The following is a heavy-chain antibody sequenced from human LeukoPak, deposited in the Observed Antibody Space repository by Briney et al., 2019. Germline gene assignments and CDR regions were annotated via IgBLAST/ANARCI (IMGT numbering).Heavy chain of an antibody. V-gene: IGHV3-48*03. D-gene: IGHD2-21*02. Sequence: PGGSLRLSCAASGFTFSSYEMNWVRQAPGKGLEWVSYISSSGSTTYYADSVKGRFTISRDNAKNSLYLQMNSLRAEDTAVYYCARNCGGDCYRHFDYWGQGTLVTVSS. J-gene: IGHJ4*02. CDR3: ARNCGGDCYRHFDY. CDR2: ISSSGSTT. CDR1: GFTFSSYE.